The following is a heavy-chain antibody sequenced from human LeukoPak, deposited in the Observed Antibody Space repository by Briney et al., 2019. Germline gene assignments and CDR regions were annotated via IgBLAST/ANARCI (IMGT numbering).Heavy chain of an antibody. Sequence: PGGSLRLSCAASGFTFSNAWMSWVRQAPGKGLEWIAEISHRGTSTYNPSLQSRVTVSVDASKNHFSLRVKSVIAADTAIYYCARKRRRGYYLNSAFDMWGQGTMVTVSS. V-gene: IGHV4-34*01. CDR3: ARKRRRGYYLNSAFDM. CDR2: ISHRGTS. J-gene: IGHJ3*02. CDR1: GFTFSNAW. D-gene: IGHD3-3*01.